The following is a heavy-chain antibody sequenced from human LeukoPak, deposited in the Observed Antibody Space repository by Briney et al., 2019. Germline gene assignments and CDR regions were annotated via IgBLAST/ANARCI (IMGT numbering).Heavy chain of an antibody. V-gene: IGHV3-23*01. CDR2: ISGSGGST. D-gene: IGHD3-22*01. CDR3: AKDGTYYYDSSGYHYDY. J-gene: IGHJ4*02. CDR1: GFTFSSYA. Sequence: GGSLRLSCAASGFTFSSYAMSWVRQAPGKGLEWVSAISGSGGSTYYADSVKGRFTISRDNSKNTLYLQMNSLRAEDTAVYYCAKDGTYYYDSSGYHYDYWGQGTLVTVSS.